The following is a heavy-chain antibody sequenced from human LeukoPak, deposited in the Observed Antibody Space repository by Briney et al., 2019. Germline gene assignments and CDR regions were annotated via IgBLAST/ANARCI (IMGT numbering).Heavy chain of an antibody. CDR1: GGSISSYY. Sequence: SETLSLTCTVSGGSISSYYWSWIRQPPGKGLEWIGYIYYSGSTNYNPSLKSRVTISVDTSKNQFSLKLSSVTAADTAVYYCARQTKTWNIGTTENWFDPWGQGTLVTVSS. J-gene: IGHJ5*02. V-gene: IGHV4-59*08. D-gene: IGHD1/OR15-1a*01. CDR2: IYYSGST. CDR3: ARQTKTWNIGTTENWFDP.